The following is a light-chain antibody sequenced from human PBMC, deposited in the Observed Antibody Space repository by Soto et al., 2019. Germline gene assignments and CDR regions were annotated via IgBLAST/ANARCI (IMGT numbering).Light chain of an antibody. CDR3: QQDNNWPWT. V-gene: IGKV3-15*01. CDR1: QSVSSN. CDR2: GAS. Sequence: EIVMTQSPATLSVSPGERATLSCRASQSVSSNLAWYQQKPGQAPRLLIYGASTRATGIPARFSGSGSGTEFNFNISSLRSEDFAVYYCQQDNNWPWTFGHGTKVEIK. J-gene: IGKJ1*01.